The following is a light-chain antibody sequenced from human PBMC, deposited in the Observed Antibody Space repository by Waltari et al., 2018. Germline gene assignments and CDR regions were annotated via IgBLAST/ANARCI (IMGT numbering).Light chain of an antibody. Sequence: IQLTQSPSFLSASVGDRVTITCRASQDISTYLAWYQQKPGKAPKFLIYAASTLQSGVPSRFSGGGSGTEFTLTISSLQPEDFAIYHCQQVNSYPLTFGGGTKVEI. CDR3: QQVNSYPLT. J-gene: IGKJ4*01. V-gene: IGKV1-9*01. CDR1: QDISTY. CDR2: AAS.